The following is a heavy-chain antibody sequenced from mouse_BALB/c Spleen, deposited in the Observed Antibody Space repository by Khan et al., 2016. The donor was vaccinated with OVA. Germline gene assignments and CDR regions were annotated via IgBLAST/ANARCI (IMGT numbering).Heavy chain of an antibody. V-gene: IGHV1-69*02. CDR3: TRGDPGSFDY. J-gene: IGHJ2*01. CDR2: IYPSDSYT. D-gene: IGHD2-13*01. CDR1: GYTFTNHW. Sequence: QVQLKESGAELVRPGASVKLSCQASGYTFTNHWINWVKQRPGQGLEWIGNIYPSDSYTNYNHQFKDKATLTVDKSSSAAYMQLSSPTSEDSAVYYCTRGDPGSFDYWGQGTTLTVSS.